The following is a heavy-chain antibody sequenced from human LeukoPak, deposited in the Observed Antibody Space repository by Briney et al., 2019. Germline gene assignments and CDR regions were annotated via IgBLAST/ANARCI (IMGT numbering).Heavy chain of an antibody. D-gene: IGHD3-22*01. J-gene: IGHJ3*02. CDR3: ARKTYDSTGPTPHPDVFDI. Sequence: SETLSLTCTVSGGSISSYYWSWIRQPPGKGLEWIGYIYYSGSTNYNASLKGRVTMSVDKSENHFSLKLSSVTAADTAVYYCARKTYDSTGPTPHPDVFDIWGQGTMVTVSS. CDR2: IYYSGST. V-gene: IGHV4-59*12. CDR1: GGSISSYY.